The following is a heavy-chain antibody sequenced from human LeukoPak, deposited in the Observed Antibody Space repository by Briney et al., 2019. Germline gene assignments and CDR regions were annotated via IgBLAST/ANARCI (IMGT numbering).Heavy chain of an antibody. Sequence: PGGSLRLSCALSGFTLSNSAMRWVRQAPGKGLEWVSGFSGPGKTYYADSVKGRFTISRDTSKSTLYLQINSLRAEDTAVYYCAKAWWSTSSGGGSFGIWGQGTMVTVSS. CDR1: GFTLSNSA. D-gene: IGHD6-6*01. J-gene: IGHJ3*02. CDR3: AKAWWSTSSGGGSFGI. CDR2: FSGPGKT. V-gene: IGHV3-23*01.